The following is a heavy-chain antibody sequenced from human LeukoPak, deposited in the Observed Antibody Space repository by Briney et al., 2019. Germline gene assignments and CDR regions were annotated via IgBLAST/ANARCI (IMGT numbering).Heavy chain of an antibody. V-gene: IGHV4-39*01. D-gene: IGHD5/OR15-5a*01. J-gene: IGHJ4*02. Sequence: SETLSLTCTDSGTSISSRNYYWGWIRQPPGKGLEWIGSIFDSGTTYYNPSLKSRVTISVDTSKNQFSLKLRSVTAADTAVYYCAGRTIPVSKDAFAYWGQGTLVTVSS. CDR1: GTSISSRNYY. CDR2: IFDSGTT. CDR3: AGRTIPVSKDAFAY.